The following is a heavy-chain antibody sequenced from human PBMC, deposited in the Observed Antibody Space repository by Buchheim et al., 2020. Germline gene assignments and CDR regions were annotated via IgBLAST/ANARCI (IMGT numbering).Heavy chain of an antibody. CDR1: GFTFSTSS. Sequence: EVQVAESGGGLVKPGGSLRLSCAASGFTFSTSSMCWVRQAPGKGLEWVSFITSSGSHIYYADSVKGRFTISRDNAKNSLYLQMNSLRVEDTAVYYCARVSDGTGTRPIDYWGQGTL. J-gene: IGHJ4*02. D-gene: IGHD3-10*01. CDR3: ARVSDGTGTRPIDY. V-gene: IGHV3-21*01. CDR2: ITSSGSHI.